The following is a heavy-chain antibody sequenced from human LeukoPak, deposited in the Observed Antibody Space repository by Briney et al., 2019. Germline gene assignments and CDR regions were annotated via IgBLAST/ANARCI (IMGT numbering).Heavy chain of an antibody. Sequence: GGSLRLSCAASGFAYSVYWMGWVRQAPGKGLEWVADIKHDGSETYHVDFVKGRFTISRDNAESSLYLQMNSLRAEDTALYYCVRHYYDSSGWSFDMWGQGTMVTVSP. CDR3: VRHYYDSSGWSFDM. J-gene: IGHJ3*02. D-gene: IGHD3-22*01. CDR2: IKHDGSET. CDR1: GFAYSVYW. V-gene: IGHV3-7*01.